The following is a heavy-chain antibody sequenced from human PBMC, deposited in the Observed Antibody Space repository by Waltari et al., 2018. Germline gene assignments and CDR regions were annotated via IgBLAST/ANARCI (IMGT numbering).Heavy chain of an antibody. CDR3: ARAGRDTAMPLDY. Sequence: QVQLQESGPGLVKPSETLSLTCTVSGGSISSYYWSWIRQPPGKGLEWIGYIYYSGSTNYNPSLKSRVTISVDTSKNQFSLKLSSVTAADTAVYYCARAGRDTAMPLDYWGQGTLVTVSS. V-gene: IGHV4-59*01. CDR1: GGSISSYY. D-gene: IGHD5-18*01. CDR2: IYYSGST. J-gene: IGHJ4*02.